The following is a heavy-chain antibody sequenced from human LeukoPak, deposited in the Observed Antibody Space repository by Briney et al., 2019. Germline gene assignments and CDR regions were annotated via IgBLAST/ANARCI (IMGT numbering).Heavy chain of an antibody. CDR3: ARVGDYGVDVY. CDR1: GGSISSYY. CDR2: IYYSGST. V-gene: IGHV4-59*01. Sequence: PSETLSLTCTVSGGSISSYYWSWIRQPPGKGLEWIGYIYYSGSTNYNPSLKSRVTISVDTSKNQFSLKLSSVTAADTAVYYCARVGDYGVDVYWGQGTLVTVSS. D-gene: IGHD4-17*01. J-gene: IGHJ4*02.